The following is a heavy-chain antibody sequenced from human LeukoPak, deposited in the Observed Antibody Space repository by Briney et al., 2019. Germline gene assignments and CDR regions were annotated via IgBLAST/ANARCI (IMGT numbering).Heavy chain of an antibody. D-gene: IGHD4-17*01. V-gene: IGHV1-18*01. CDR3: ARIVTVAIRYYYCYYMDV. J-gene: IGHJ6*03. CDR1: GYTFTSYG. Sequence: ASVKVSCKASGYTFTSYGISWVRQAPGQGLEWMGWISAYNGNTNYAQKLQGRVTMTTDTSTSTAYMELTGLRSDDTAVYYCARIVTVAIRYYYCYYMDVWGKGTTVTISS. CDR2: ISAYNGNT.